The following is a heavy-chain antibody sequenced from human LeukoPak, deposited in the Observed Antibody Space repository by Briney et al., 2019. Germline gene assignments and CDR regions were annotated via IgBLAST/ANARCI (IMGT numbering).Heavy chain of an antibody. D-gene: IGHD2-15*01. CDR2: ISNGKT. CDR1: GLPFSSQA. J-gene: IGHJ5*02. Sequence: GGSLRLSCAASGLPFSSQAMSWVRQPPGKGLEWVAAISNGKTYYADSVRGRFAISRDDSTNTVYLHMNGLRDEDTALYHCVREAGYCAPVCVKTNWFDPWGQGTLVTVSS. CDR3: VREAGYCAPVCVKTNWFDP. V-gene: IGHV3-23*01.